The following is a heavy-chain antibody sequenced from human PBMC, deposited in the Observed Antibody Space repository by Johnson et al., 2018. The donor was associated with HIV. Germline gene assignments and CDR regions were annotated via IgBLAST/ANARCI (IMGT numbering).Heavy chain of an antibody. V-gene: IGHV3-9*01. CDR2: ISWNSGSI. CDR3: AKGRSGTTASIDAFDL. CDR1: GFTFDDYA. J-gene: IGHJ3*01. Sequence: VQLVESGGGVVQPGRSLRLSCAASGFTFDDYAMHWVRQAPGKGLEWVSGISWNSGSIGYADSVKGRFTIYRDNAKNSLYLQMKSLRAEDTAVYYCAKGRSGTTASIDAFDLWGQGTMVTVSS. D-gene: IGHD1-7*01.